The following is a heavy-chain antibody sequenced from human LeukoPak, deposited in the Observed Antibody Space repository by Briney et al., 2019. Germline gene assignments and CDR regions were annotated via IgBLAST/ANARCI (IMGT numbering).Heavy chain of an antibody. CDR3: AGEGRFGYDFTGFDY. D-gene: IGHD5-12*01. CDR2: ISAYNGDT. Sequence: ASVKVSCKASGYTFITYGINWGRQAPGQGLEWMGWISAYNGDTKYALSLQCRLTMTTDTSTRTAYMELGSLGSDDTAVYYCAGEGRFGYDFTGFDYWGQGTLVTVSS. V-gene: IGHV1-18*01. CDR1: GYTFITYG. J-gene: IGHJ4*02.